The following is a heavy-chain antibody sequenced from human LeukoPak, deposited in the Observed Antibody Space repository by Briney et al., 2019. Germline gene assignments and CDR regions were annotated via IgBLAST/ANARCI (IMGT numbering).Heavy chain of an antibody. D-gene: IGHD4-17*01. Sequence: GESLKISCKGSGYSFTSYWIGWVRQMPGKGLEWIGIIYPGDSDTRYSPSFQGQVTISADKSISTAYLQWSSLKASDTAMYYCASSEDYGDYSFDYWGQGTLVTVSS. CDR2: IYPGDSDT. V-gene: IGHV5-51*01. J-gene: IGHJ4*02. CDR3: ASSEDYGDYSFDY. CDR1: GYSFTSYW.